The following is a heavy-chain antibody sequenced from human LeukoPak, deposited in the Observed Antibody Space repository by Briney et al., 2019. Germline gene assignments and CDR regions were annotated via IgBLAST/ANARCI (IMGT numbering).Heavy chain of an antibody. J-gene: IGHJ3*02. Sequence: PSETLSLTCTVSGGSISDYYWSWIRQPPGKGLEWIGYIYYSGSTNYNPSLKSRVTISVDTSKNQFSLKLSSVTAADTAVYYCARLNLLSRGQWLVRAFDIWGQGTMVTVSS. CDR3: ARLNLLSRGQWLVRAFDI. CDR2: IYYSGST. V-gene: IGHV4-59*08. D-gene: IGHD6-19*01. CDR1: GGSISDYY.